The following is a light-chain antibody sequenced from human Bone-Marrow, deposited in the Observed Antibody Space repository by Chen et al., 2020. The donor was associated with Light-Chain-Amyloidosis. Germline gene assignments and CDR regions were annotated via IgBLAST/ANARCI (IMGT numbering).Light chain of an antibody. J-gene: IGLJ2*01. CDR1: DLPTKY. Sequence: SYELTQPPSVSVSPGQTARNPCPGADLPTKYAYWYQQKPGQAPVLVIHRDTERPSGISERFSGSSSGTTATLTISGVQAEDEADYHCQSADSSGTYEVIFGGGTKLTVL. V-gene: IGLV3-25*03. CDR2: RDT. CDR3: QSADSSGTYEVI.